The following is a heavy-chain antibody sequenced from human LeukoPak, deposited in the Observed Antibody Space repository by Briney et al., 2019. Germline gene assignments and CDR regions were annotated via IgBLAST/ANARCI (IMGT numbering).Heavy chain of an antibody. CDR2: INSDGSST. J-gene: IGHJ3*02. CDR3: ARDLGMTSMDI. Sequence: GGSLRLSCGASGFTFSIYWMHWVRQAPGKGLVWVSRINSDGSSTNYADSVKGRFTISRDNAKNTLYLQMNSLGAEDTAVYYCARDLGMTSMDIWGQGTMVTVS. CDR1: GFTFSIYW. D-gene: IGHD2-21*02. V-gene: IGHV3-74*01.